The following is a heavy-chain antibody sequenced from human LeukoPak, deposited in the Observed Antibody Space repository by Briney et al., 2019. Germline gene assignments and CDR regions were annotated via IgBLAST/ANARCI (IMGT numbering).Heavy chain of an antibody. V-gene: IGHV4-59*03. D-gene: IGHD2-8*01. CDR3: ALAPNSNWFDF. CDR1: GDSTSNFY. J-gene: IGHJ5*01. CDR2: IHYSGSS. Sequence: SETLSLTCTVSGDSTSNFYWTWIRQSPGKGLEWIGNIHYSGSSVYNPSLKSRGTISIDTSRRQFFLKLNSVTAADTAVYFCALAPNSNWFDFWGPGTLVTVSS.